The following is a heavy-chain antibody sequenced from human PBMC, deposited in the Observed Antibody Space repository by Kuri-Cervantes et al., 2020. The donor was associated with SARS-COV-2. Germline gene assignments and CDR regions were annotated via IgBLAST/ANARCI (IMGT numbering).Heavy chain of an antibody. V-gene: IGHV3-48*01. CDR2: ISSSSSTI. CDR3: ARIYDSSGYYHYWYFDL. Sequence: GGSLRLSCAASGFTFSSYEMNWVRQAPGKGLEWVSYISSSSSTIYYADSVKSRFTISRDNAKHSLYLQMNSLRAEDTAVYYCARIYDSSGYYHYWYFDLWGRGTLVTVSS. J-gene: IGHJ2*01. D-gene: IGHD3-22*01. CDR1: GFTFSSYE.